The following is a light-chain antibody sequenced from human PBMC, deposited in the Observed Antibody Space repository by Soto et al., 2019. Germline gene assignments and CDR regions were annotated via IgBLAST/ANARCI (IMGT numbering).Light chain of an antibody. CDR1: ESVSSHY. Sequence: GERGNLFCRASESVSSHYIGWYQQRPGRAPRLLIYGTASRAPDIPDRFSGSGSGTDFTLTIRRLEPEDFAVYYCQQYGSSPRTFGGGTKVDIK. CDR2: GTA. CDR3: QQYGSSPRT. J-gene: IGKJ4*01. V-gene: IGKV3-20*01.